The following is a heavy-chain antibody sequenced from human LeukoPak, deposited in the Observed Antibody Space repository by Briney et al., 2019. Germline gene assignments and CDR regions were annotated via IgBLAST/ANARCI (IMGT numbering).Heavy chain of an antibody. Sequence: GRSLRLSCAASGFTFNSYGLHWVRQAPGKGLEGVALIWYDGSNKYYADSVKGRFTISRDNSKNTLFLQMNSLRADDTAVYYCAAEPGGGSSPYYFEYWGQGTLVTVSS. CDR3: AAEPGGGSSPYYFEY. D-gene: IGHD1-26*01. CDR1: GFTFNSYG. V-gene: IGHV3-33*01. CDR2: IWYDGSNK. J-gene: IGHJ4*02.